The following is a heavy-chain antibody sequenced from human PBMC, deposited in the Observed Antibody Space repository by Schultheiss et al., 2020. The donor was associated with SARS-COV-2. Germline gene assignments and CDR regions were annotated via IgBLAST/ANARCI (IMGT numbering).Heavy chain of an antibody. CDR2: ISNTGST. CDR1: GYSISSGYY. V-gene: IGHV4-38-2*01. Sequence: SQTLSLTCAVSGYSISSGYYWGWIRQPPGKGLEWIGYISNTGSTSYNPSLKSRVTISVDMSNNQFSLKLTSVTTADTAVYYCARYFGSEIDAWGQGTLVTVSS. J-gene: IGHJ5*02. D-gene: IGHD3-9*01. CDR3: ARYFGSEIDA.